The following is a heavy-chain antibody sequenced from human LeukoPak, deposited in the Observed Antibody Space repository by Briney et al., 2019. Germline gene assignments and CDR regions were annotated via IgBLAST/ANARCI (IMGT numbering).Heavy chain of an antibody. D-gene: IGHD6-19*01. CDR2: IYSGGST. V-gene: IGHV3-53*01. Sequence: GGSLRLSCAASGFSISSYGMSWVRQAPGKGLEWVSVIYSGGSTYYADSVKGRFTISRDNSKNTLYLQMNSLRAEDTAVYYCARAYSSGWPKGYYYYYMDVWGKGTTVTVSS. J-gene: IGHJ6*03. CDR1: GFSISSYG. CDR3: ARAYSSGWPKGYYYYYMDV.